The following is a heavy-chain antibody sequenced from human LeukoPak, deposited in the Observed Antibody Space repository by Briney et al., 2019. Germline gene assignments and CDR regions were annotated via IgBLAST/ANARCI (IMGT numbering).Heavy chain of an antibody. V-gene: IGHV4-39*01. CDR3: ASQYTYAYDFDY. D-gene: IGHD5-18*01. Sequence: PSETLSLTCTVSGGSISSSSYYWGWIRQPPGKGLEWIGSFHYSGSSYYNPSLKSRVTISVDTSKNQFSLKLNSVTATDTAVYYCASQYTYAYDFDYWGQGTLVTVSS. J-gene: IGHJ4*02. CDR2: FHYSGSS. CDR1: GGSISSSSYY.